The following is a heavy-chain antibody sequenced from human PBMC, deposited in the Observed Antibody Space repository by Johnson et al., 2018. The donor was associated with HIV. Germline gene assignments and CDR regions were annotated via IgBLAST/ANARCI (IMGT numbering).Heavy chain of an antibody. Sequence: QVQLVESGGGVVQPGGSLRLSCAASGFTFSSYGMPWVRQAPGKGLEWVAFIRFDGSNKYYADSVKGRFTISRDNSKNTLYLQMNSLRAEDTAVYYCAKGVVPAAADAFDIWGQGTMVTVSS. CDR1: GFTFSSYG. J-gene: IGHJ3*02. CDR3: AKGVVPAAADAFDI. V-gene: IGHV3-30*02. CDR2: IRFDGSNK. D-gene: IGHD2-2*01.